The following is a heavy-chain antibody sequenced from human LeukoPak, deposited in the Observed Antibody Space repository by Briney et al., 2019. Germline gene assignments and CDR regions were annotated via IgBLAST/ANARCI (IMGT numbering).Heavy chain of an antibody. V-gene: IGHV1-46*01. CDR3: ARDREIAARFDY. D-gene: IGHD6-6*01. Sequence: ASVKASCKASGYTFTSYYMHWVRQAPGQGLEWMGIINPSGGSTSYAQKFQGRVTMTRDMSTSTVYMELSSLRSEDTAVYYCARDREIAARFDYWGQGTLVTVSS. J-gene: IGHJ4*02. CDR1: GYTFTSYY. CDR2: INPSGGST.